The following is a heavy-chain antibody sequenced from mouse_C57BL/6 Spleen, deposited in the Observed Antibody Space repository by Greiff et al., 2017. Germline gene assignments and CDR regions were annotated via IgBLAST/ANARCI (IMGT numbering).Heavy chain of an antibody. CDR1: GFTFSDYG. CDR2: ISSGSSTI. J-gene: IGHJ1*03. Sequence: EVMLVESGGGLVKPGGSLKLSCAASGFTFSDYGMHWVRQAPEKGLAWVAYISSGSSTIYYADTVKGRFTISRDNAKNTLFLQMTSLRSEDTAMYYCARCYYGSSYENWYFDVWGTGTTVTVSS. V-gene: IGHV5-17*01. CDR3: ARCYYGSSYENWYFDV. D-gene: IGHD1-1*01.